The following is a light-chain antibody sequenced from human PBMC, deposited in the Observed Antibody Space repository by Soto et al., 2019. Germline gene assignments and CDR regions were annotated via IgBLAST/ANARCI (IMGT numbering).Light chain of an antibody. CDR3: QQYNSYRT. CDR2: DAS. J-gene: IGKJ1*01. CDR1: QNILNW. V-gene: IGKV1-5*01. Sequence: DIQMTQSPSTLSASVGDRVTITCRASQNILNWLAWYQQKPGKAPKLLISDASTLESGVPSRFSVSGSGTEFTLTISALQPDDFATYYCQQYNSYRTFGQGTKVDIK.